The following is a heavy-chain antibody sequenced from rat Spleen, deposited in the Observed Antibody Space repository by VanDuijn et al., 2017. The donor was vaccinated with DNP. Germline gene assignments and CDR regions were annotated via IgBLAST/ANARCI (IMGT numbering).Heavy chain of an antibody. D-gene: IGHD4-6*01. CDR2: ISYDGSST. J-gene: IGHJ4*01. V-gene: IGHV5-7*01. Sequence: EVQLVESGGGLVQPGRSLKLSCAASGFTFSDYNMAWVRQAPKKGLEWVATISYDGSSTYYRDSVKGRFTISRDNAKSTLYLQMDSLRSEDTATYYCARHSSVYGYVMDAWGQGTSVTVSS. CDR3: ARHSSVYGYVMDA. CDR1: GFTFSDYN.